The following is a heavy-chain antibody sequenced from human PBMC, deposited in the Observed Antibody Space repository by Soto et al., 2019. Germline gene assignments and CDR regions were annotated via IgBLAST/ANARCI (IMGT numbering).Heavy chain of an antibody. CDR1: GGSISSGGYY. CDR3: ARLYGDYAGYYFDY. D-gene: IGHD4-17*01. Sequence: QVQLQESGPGLVKPSQTLSLTCTVSGGSISSGGYYWSWIRQHPGKGLECIGYIYYSWSTYYNPSLERRVTISVDTSKNQFSLKLGSVTAADTAVYYCARLYGDYAGYYFDYWGQGTLVTVSS. V-gene: IGHV4-31*03. J-gene: IGHJ4*02. CDR2: IYYSWST.